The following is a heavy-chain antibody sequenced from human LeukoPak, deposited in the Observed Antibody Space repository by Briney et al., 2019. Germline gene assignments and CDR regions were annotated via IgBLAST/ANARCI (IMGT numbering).Heavy chain of an antibody. CDR1: GGSFSGYY. J-gene: IGHJ5*02. Sequence: SETLSLTCAVYGGSFSGYYWSWIRQPPGKGLEWIGEINHSGSTDYNPSLKSRVTISVDTSKNQFSLKLSSVTAADTAVYYCARAYSYGLLDWFDPWGQGTLVTVSS. D-gene: IGHD5-18*01. CDR2: INHSGST. CDR3: ARAYSYGLLDWFDP. V-gene: IGHV4-34*01.